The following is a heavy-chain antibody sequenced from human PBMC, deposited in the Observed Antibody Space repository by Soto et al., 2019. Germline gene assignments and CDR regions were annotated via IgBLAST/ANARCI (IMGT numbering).Heavy chain of an antibody. CDR3: VREAIMGGMDV. J-gene: IGHJ6*02. Sequence: EVLLVESGGGLVQPGGSLRLSCAASGFNHSSYDMHWVRQVTGKGLEWVSGIGITGDTYYPGSVKGRFTFSRENARNSLYLQMNSLRVGDTAVYFCVREAIMGGMDVWGQGTTVTVSS. CDR1: GFNHSSYD. CDR2: IGITGDT. V-gene: IGHV3-13*01.